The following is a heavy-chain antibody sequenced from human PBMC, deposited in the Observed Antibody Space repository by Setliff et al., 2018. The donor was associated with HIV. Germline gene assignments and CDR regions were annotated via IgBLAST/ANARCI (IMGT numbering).Heavy chain of an antibody. Sequence: PSETLSLTCTVSGGSISSGSYYWSWIRQPAGKGLEWIGHIYTSGSTNYNPSLKSRVTISVDTSKNQFSLKLSSVTAADTAVYYCARENNNWRRLWGYWGQGTRVTVSS. CDR3: ARENNNWRRLWGY. CDR2: IYTSGST. CDR1: GGSISSGSYY. D-gene: IGHD2-21*02. V-gene: IGHV4-61*09. J-gene: IGHJ4*02.